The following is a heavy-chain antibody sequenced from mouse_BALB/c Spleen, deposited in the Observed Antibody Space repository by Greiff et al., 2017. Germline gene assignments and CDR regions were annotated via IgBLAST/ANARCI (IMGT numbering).Heavy chain of an antibody. Sequence: EVQGVESGGGLVKPGGSLKLSCAASGFAFSSYDMSWVRQTPEKRLEWVAYISSGSSTIYYADTVKGRFTISRDNPKNTLFLQMTSLRSEDTAMYYCARGGYLDYWGQGTTLTVSS. CDR3: ARGGYLDY. V-gene: IGHV5-12-1*01. CDR1: GFAFSSYD. CDR2: ISSGSSTI. J-gene: IGHJ2*01.